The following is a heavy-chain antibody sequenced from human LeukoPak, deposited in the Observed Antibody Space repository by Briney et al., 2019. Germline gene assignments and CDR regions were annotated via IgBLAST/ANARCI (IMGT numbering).Heavy chain of an antibody. CDR1: GGSISSYY. J-gene: IGHJ4*02. CDR3: AGLVVGTATIDY. V-gene: IGHV4-39*01. D-gene: IGHD2-21*02. CDR2: IFYSGST. Sequence: SETLSLTCTVSGGSISSYYWGWIRQPPGKGLEWIGNIFYSGSTYYNPSLKSRVTISVDTSKNQFSLKLRSVTAADTAVYYCAGLVVGTATIDYWGQGTLVTVSS.